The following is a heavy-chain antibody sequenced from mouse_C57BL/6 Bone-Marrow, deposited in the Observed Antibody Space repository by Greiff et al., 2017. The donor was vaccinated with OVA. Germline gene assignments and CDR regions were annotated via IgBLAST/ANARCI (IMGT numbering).Heavy chain of an antibody. V-gene: IGHV14-4*01. D-gene: IGHD2-3*01. CDR3: TTRWVLQTFAY. Sequence: EVQLQQSGAELVRPGASVKLSCTASGFNIKDDYMHWVKQRPEQGLEWIGWIDPENGDTESASKFQGKATITADTASNTAYRQLSSLTAEDTAVYYCTTRWVLQTFAYWGQGTLVTVSA. CDR1: GFNIKDDY. J-gene: IGHJ3*01. CDR2: IDPENGDT.